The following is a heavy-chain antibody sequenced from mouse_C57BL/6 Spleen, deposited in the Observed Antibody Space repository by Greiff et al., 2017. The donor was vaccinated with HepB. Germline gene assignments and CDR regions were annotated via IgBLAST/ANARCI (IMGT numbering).Heavy chain of an antibody. V-gene: IGHV14-4*01. D-gene: IGHD6-1*01. CDR3: TPARLPFFAY. J-gene: IGHJ3*01. CDR1: GFNIKDDY. Sequence: VQLQQSGAELVRPGASVKLSCTASGFNIKDDYMHWVKQRPEQGLEWIGWIDPENGDTEYASKFQGKATITADTSSNTAYLQLSSLTSEDTAVYYCTPARLPFFAYWGQGTLVTVSA. CDR2: IDPENGDT.